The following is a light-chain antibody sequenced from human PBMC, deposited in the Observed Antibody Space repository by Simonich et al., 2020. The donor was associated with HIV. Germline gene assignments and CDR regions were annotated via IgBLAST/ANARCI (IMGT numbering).Light chain of an antibody. V-gene: IGKV4-1*01. CDR1: QSVLYRSNTKNY. J-gene: IGKJ1*01. Sequence: DIVMTQSPDSLAVSLGERATINCQSSQSVLYRSNTKNYLTWYQQKPRQPPKLLIYCASTRESGVPDRFRGSESGTDFTLTISCLQAEDVAVYYCQQYYSTPPTFGQGTKVEIK. CDR2: CAS. CDR3: QQYYSTPPT.